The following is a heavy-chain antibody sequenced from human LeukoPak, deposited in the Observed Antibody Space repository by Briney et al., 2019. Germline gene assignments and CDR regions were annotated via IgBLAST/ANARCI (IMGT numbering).Heavy chain of an antibody. V-gene: IGHV4-4*02. CDR3: AKAAGYSSSCYDY. CDR2: IYHSGST. J-gene: IGHJ4*02. Sequence: NWVRQGPGKGLEWIGEIYHSGSTNYNPSLKSRVTISVDKSKNQFSLKLSSVTAADTAIYYCAKAAGYSSSCYDYWGQGTLVTVSS. D-gene: IGHD6-13*01.